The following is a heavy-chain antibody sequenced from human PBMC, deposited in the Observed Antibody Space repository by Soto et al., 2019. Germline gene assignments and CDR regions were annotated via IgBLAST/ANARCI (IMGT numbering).Heavy chain of an antibody. V-gene: IGHV4-31*03. CDR3: ARRAASGTKVWFEP. D-gene: IGHD1-7*01. Sequence: QVQLQESGPGLVKPSQTLSLTCTVSGGSIRSDDYYWSWIRQHPGKGLEWIGYIYYSGTTYYNPSLKSRLIISIATSKNQFSLKLTSVTAADTAVYYCARRAASGTKVWFEPWGQGTLVTVSS. CDR2: IYYSGTT. J-gene: IGHJ5*02. CDR1: GGSIRSDDYY.